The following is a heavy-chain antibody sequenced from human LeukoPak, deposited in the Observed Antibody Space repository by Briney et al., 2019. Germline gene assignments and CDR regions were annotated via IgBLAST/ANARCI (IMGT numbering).Heavy chain of an antibody. J-gene: IGHJ4*02. D-gene: IGHD2-15*01. Sequence: GGSLRLSCAASGFTFSNYSMNWVRQAPGKGLEWVSYITSSSTVYYAGSVKGRFTISRDNAKNSLFLQMNSLRAEDTAVYYCARDYCSGPKCYFIDYWGQRALVTVSS. CDR3: ARDYCSGPKCYFIDY. V-gene: IGHV3-48*04. CDR2: ITSSSTV. CDR1: GFTFSNYS.